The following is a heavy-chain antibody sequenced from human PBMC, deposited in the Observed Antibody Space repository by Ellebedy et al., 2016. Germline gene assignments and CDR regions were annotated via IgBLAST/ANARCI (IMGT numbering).Heavy chain of an antibody. V-gene: IGHV3-53*01. D-gene: IGHD3-22*01. Sequence: GESLKISXAASGFTVSSNYMSWVRQAPGKGLEWVSVIYSGGSTYYADSVKGRFTISRDNSKNTLYLQMNSLRAEDTAVYYCAKGGPDRITMIVVIITMYFDYWGQGTLVTVSS. J-gene: IGHJ4*02. CDR2: IYSGGST. CDR3: AKGGPDRITMIVVIITMYFDY. CDR1: GFTVSSNY.